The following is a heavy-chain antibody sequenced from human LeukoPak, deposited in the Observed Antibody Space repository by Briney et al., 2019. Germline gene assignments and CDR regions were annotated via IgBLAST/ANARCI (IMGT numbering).Heavy chain of an antibody. CDR3: ARDCSRTSSAFDI. Sequence: PSETLSLTCTVSGGSISSSSYYWGWIRQPPGKGLEWIGSIYYSGSTYYNPSLKSRVTISVDTSKSQFSLKLSSVTAADTAVYYCARDCSRTSSAFDIWGQGTMVTVSS. CDR1: GGSISSSSYY. CDR2: IYYSGST. J-gene: IGHJ3*02. V-gene: IGHV4-39*07. D-gene: IGHD2-2*01.